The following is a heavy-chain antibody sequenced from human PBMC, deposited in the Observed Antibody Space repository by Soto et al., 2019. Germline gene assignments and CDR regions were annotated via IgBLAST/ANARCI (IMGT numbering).Heavy chain of an antibody. CDR3: ALMMGSGGYPTALLVY. V-gene: IGHV3-48*03. D-gene: IGHD6-25*01. J-gene: IGHJ4*02. CDR2: ISVSGSTA. Sequence: GGSLTLSCAASGFIFDSYDINCVSQAPGGGLEWVAYISVSGSTAHYGDSMKGRFSISKDNTKNILYLRMNTLTAEDTATYYCALMMGSGGYPTALLVYWGQGTLVTVYS. CDR1: GFIFDSYD.